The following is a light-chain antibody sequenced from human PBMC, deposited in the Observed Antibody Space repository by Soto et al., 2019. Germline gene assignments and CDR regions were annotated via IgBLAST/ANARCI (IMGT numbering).Light chain of an antibody. Sequence: QSALSQPPSASGSPGQSVTISCTGTNSDVGGYTSVSWYQRHPGKGPKLMIYEVTKRPSGVPDRFSGSKFGNTASLTVSGLQAEDEADYYCSSYAGSNNFVLFGGGTKLTVL. CDR1: NSDVGGYTS. CDR3: SSYAGSNNFVL. CDR2: EVT. V-gene: IGLV2-8*01. J-gene: IGLJ2*01.